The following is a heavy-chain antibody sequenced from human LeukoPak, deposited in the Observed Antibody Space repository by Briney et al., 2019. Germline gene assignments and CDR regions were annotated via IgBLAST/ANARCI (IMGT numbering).Heavy chain of an antibody. V-gene: IGHV4-59*01. Sequence: PSETLSLTCTVSGRSISSYYWSWIRQPPGKGLEWIGYIYYSGSTNYNPSLKSRVTISVDTSKNQFSLKLSSVTAADTAVYYCARDIGNMDVWGKGTTVTVSS. CDR3: ARDIGNMDV. CDR2: IYYSGST. CDR1: GRSISSYY. J-gene: IGHJ6*03. D-gene: IGHD3-10*01.